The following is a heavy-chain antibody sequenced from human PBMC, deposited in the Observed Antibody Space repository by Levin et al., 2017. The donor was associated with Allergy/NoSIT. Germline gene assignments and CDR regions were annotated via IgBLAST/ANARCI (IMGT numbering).Heavy chain of an antibody. CDR2: IYYSGST. CDR1: GGSISSSSYY. CDR3: ARGARAPRGNWNLGSIDY. J-gene: IGHJ4*02. D-gene: IGHD1-7*01. V-gene: IGHV4-39*07. Sequence: GSLRLSCTVSGGSISSSSYYWGWIRQPPGKGLEWIGSIYYSGSTYYNPSLKSRVTISVDTSKNQFSLKLSSVTAADTAVYYCARGARAPRGNWNLGSIDYWGQGTLVTVSS.